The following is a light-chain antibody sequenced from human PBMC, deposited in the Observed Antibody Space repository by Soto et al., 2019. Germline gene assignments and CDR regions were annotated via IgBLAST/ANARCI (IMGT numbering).Light chain of an antibody. Sequence: QSALTQPASVSGSPGQSITISCTGTRSDVGGYKFVSWYQQHPGKAPKLIIYEVSNRPSGFYSRFSGSKSGNTASLTISGFQAEDEADYYCGSYTGSIYVFGTGTKV. CDR2: EVS. CDR1: RSDVGGYKF. V-gene: IGLV2-14*01. CDR3: GSYTGSIYV. J-gene: IGLJ1*01.